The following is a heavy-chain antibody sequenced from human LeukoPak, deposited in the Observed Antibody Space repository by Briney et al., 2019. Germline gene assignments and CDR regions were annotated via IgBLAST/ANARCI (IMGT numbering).Heavy chain of an antibody. V-gene: IGHV3-23*01. J-gene: IGHJ3*01. Sequence: GGSLRLSCAASGFTFSSYGMTWVRQVPEKGLEWVSSIRGSGGDIKYADSVKGRLTISRDNSKNTLYLQMSSLRVEDTAVYYCGRDPNGDYIGAFDFWGQGTVVTVSS. D-gene: IGHD4-17*01. CDR2: IRGSGGDI. CDR1: GFTFSSYG. CDR3: GRDPNGDYIGAFDF.